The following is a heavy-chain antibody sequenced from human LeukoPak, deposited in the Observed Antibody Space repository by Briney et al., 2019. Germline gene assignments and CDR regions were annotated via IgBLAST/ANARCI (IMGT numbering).Heavy chain of an antibody. CDR2: INSDGSEG. D-gene: IGHD6-6*01. V-gene: IGHV3-7*03. J-gene: IGHJ3*01. CDR1: GFTFSGFW. CDR3: ARSSYSSSSSV. Sequence: GGSLRLSCAGSGFTFSGFWMSWSRQAPGKGLEWVASINSDGSEGYYADVVKGRFAISRDNAKNSLYLQINSLRAEDTAVYYCARSSYSSSSSVWGQGTMVTVSS.